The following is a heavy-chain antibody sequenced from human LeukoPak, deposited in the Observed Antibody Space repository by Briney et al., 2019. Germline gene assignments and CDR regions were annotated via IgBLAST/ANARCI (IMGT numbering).Heavy chain of an antibody. V-gene: IGHV4-34*01. Sequence: SETLSLTCAVYGESFSGYFWSWIRQSPGKGLEWIGEINHSGYTNYNPSLKSRVTISVDTSKNQFSLKLSSVTAADTAVYYCARGRGIAARPRWFDPWGQGTLVTVSS. CDR2: INHSGYT. CDR3: ARGRGIAARPRWFDP. CDR1: GESFSGYF. D-gene: IGHD6-6*01. J-gene: IGHJ5*02.